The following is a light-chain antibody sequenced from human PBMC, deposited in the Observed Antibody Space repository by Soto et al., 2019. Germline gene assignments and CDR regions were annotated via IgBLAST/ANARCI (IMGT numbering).Light chain of an antibody. CDR2: GAS. J-gene: IGKJ1*01. CDR3: QQYNNWPRT. Sequence: EIVLTQSPATLSVSPGERATLSCRASQSVSSNLAWYQQKPGQAPRLLIYGASTRATGMPARFSGSGSGTEFTLTISSLQSEDFAVYYCQQYNNWPRTLGQGTKVEIK. CDR1: QSVSSN. V-gene: IGKV3-15*01.